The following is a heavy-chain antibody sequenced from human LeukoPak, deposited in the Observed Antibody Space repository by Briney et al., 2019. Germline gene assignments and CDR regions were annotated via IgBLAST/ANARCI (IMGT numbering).Heavy chain of an antibody. Sequence: GASVKVSCKASGYTFNSYGINWVRQAPGQGLEWMGWISVYNGQTNYAHKFQGSVTMTTDTSTRTVYMELRSLRSDDTAVYYCARDSGWELQYFYFDHWGQGTLVTVSA. CDR2: ISVYNGQT. J-gene: IGHJ4*02. CDR3: ARDSGWELQYFYFDH. V-gene: IGHV1-18*01. D-gene: IGHD1-26*01. CDR1: GYTFNSYG.